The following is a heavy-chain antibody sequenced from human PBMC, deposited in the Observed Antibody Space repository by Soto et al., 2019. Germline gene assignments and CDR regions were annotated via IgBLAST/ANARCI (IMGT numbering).Heavy chain of an antibody. CDR3: ASNHPYSVNYGMAV. V-gene: IGHV5-10-1*01. CDR2: IDPSDSYT. Sequence: PGESLKISCKGSGYSFTSYWISWVRQMPGKGLDWMGRIDPSDSYTNYSPSFKGHVTISADKSISTAYLQWSSLKASDTAMYYCASNHPYSVNYGMAVRGQGXTVTAYS. J-gene: IGHJ6*02. D-gene: IGHD2-21*01. CDR1: GYSFTSYW.